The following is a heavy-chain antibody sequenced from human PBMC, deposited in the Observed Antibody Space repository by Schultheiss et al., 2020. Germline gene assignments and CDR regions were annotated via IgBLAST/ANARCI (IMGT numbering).Heavy chain of an antibody. J-gene: IGHJ4*02. CDR2: IYYSGST. CDR1: GGSISSGGYS. D-gene: IGHD2-15*01. Sequence: SQTLSLTCAVSGGSISSGGYSWSWIRQPPGKGLEWIGSIYYSGSTYYNPSLKGRVSMSVDTSKNQFSLRLRSVTAADTAVYYCARQSGTDYWGRGTRVTVSS. CDR3: ARQSGTDY. V-gene: IGHV4-30-2*03.